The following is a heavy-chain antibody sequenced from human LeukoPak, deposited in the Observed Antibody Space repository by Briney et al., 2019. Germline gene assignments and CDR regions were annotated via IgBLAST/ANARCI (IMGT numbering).Heavy chain of an antibody. CDR3: ARDRPGRCGGDCYSFQH. J-gene: IGHJ1*01. CDR1: GGTFSSYA. V-gene: IGHV1-69*04. D-gene: IGHD2-21*02. CDR2: IIPILGIA. Sequence: SVKVSCKASGGTFSSYAISWVRQAPGQGLEWMGRIIPILGIANYAQKFQGRVTITADKSTSTAYMELSSLRSEDTAVYCCARDRPGRCGGDCYSFQHWGQGTLVTVSS.